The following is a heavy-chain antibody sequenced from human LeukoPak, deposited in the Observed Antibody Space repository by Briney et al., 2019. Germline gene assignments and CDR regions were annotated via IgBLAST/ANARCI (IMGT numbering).Heavy chain of an antibody. V-gene: IGHV3-30*18. D-gene: IGHD1-1*01. CDR2: ISYDGTNK. CDR3: AKEIQPHLYYYYYMDV. J-gene: IGHJ6*03. Sequence: PGGSLRLSCAASGFTFSSCGMHWVRQGPGKGLEWVAVISYDGTNKYYADSVKGRFTISRDNSKNTLYLQMNSLRAEDTAVYYCAKEIQPHLYYYYYMDVWGKGTTVTVSS. CDR1: GFTFSSCG.